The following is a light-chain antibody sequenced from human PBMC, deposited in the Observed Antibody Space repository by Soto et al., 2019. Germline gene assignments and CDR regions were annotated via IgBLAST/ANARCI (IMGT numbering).Light chain of an antibody. V-gene: IGLV2-14*01. CDR3: SSYTSSSAFG. CDR1: SSDVGGYNY. Sequence: HSVLTQPASVSGSPGQSITISCTGTSSDVGGYNYVSWYQQHPGKAPKLMIYEVSNRPSGVSNRFSGSKSGNTASLTISGLQAEDEADYYCSSYTSSSAFGFGTGTKVTVL. J-gene: IGLJ1*01. CDR2: EVS.